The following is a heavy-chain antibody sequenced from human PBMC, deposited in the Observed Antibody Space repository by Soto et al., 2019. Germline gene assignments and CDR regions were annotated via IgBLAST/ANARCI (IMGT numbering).Heavy chain of an antibody. CDR3: ARDRTDCLSNTCNDVFAI. CDR2: IKRDESQK. CDR1: GFTFAGFW. J-gene: IGHJ3*02. D-gene: IGHD4-4*01. V-gene: IGHV3-7*04. Sequence: EGQLVESGGGMVQPGGSLRLSCTASGFTFAGFWMTWVRQAPGRGLEWVANIKRDESQKYYVDSVKGRFTISRDNTKNSLYLQMDSLRAEYTAVYYCARDRTDCLSNTCNDVFAIWGQWTMVTVSS.